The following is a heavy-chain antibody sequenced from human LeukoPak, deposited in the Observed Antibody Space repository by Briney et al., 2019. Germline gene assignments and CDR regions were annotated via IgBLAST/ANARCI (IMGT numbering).Heavy chain of an antibody. CDR2: ISSSSNYM. J-gene: IGHJ4*02. CDR1: GFTFSRNA. CDR3: ARGTTPTAWWLATWAHYFDY. V-gene: IGHV3-21*04. Sequence: GGSLRLSCAASGFTFSRNAMNWVRQAPGKGLEWVSFISSSSNYMSYADSVKGRFTISRDNSKNTLYLQMNSLRAEDTAVYYCARGTTPTAWWLATWAHYFDYWGQGTLVTVSS. D-gene: IGHD5-12*01.